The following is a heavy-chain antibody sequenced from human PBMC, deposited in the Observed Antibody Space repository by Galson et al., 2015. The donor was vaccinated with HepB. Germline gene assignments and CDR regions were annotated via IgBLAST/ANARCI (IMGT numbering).Heavy chain of an antibody. J-gene: IGHJ6*02. Sequence: SLRLSCAASGFTCSPHAMHWVRQAPGEGLEYVSGISSSGGPAYYTDSVKGRFTISSDNSKNTVYLQMSSLRAEDTGIYYCVKGSMFGVVYQYGMDVWGQGTTVTVSS. CDR2: ISSSGGPA. V-gene: IGHV3-64D*06. D-gene: IGHD3-3*01. CDR3: VKGSMFGVVYQYGMDV. CDR1: GFTCSPHA.